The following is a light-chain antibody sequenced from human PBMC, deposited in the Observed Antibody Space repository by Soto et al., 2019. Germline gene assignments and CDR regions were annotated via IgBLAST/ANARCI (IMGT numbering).Light chain of an antibody. CDR3: QQRSNWPHT. J-gene: IGKJ2*01. CDR1: QSVSTY. V-gene: IGKV3-11*01. CDR2: DAS. Sequence: EIVLTQSPATLSLSPGQRATLSCRASQSVSTYLAWYQQRPGQAPRLLIYDASNRATGIPAGFSGSGSGTDFALTISSLEPEDFAVYYCQQRSNWPHTFGQGTKLEIK.